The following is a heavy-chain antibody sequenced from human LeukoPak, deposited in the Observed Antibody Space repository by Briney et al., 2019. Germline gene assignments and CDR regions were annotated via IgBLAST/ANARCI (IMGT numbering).Heavy chain of an antibody. CDR3: ARDIRSHNGPGGYYYYYMDV. CDR1: GDSMSDSY. CDR2: LYASGST. Sequence: PSETLSLTCTVSGDSMSDSYWSWIRQPAGKGLEWIGRLYASGSTNYNPSLKSRVTLSVDTSSNQFSLTLSSVTAADTAVYHCARDIRSHNGPGGYYYYYMDVWGKGTTVTVSS. V-gene: IGHV4-4*07. J-gene: IGHJ6*03. D-gene: IGHD2-8*01.